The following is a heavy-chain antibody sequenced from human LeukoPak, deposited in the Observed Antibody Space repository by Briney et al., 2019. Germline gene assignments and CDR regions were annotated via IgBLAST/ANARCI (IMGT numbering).Heavy chain of an antibody. Sequence: SETLSLTCTVSGGSISSGSYYRSWIRQPAGKGLEWIGRIYTSGSTNYNPSLQSRVTISVDTSKSQFSLKLSSVTAADTAVYYCAREVKYYDSSGPFFDYWGQGTLVTVSS. J-gene: IGHJ4*02. V-gene: IGHV4-61*02. D-gene: IGHD3-22*01. CDR3: AREVKYYDSSGPFFDY. CDR1: GGSISSGSYY. CDR2: IYTSGST.